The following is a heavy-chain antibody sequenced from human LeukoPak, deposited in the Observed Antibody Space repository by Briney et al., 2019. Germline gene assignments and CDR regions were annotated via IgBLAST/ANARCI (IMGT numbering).Heavy chain of an antibody. CDR2: IYPGDSDT. J-gene: IGHJ6*04. CDR3: ARQRDPGSDYYYGMDV. D-gene: IGHD6-6*01. V-gene: IGHV5-51*01. CDR1: GSSFTSYW. Sequence: GESLKISCKGSGSSFTSYWIGWVRQMPGKGLEWMGIIYPGDSDTRYSPSFQGQVTISADKSISTAYLQWSSLKASDTAMYYCARQRDPGSDYYYGMDVWGKGTTVTVSS.